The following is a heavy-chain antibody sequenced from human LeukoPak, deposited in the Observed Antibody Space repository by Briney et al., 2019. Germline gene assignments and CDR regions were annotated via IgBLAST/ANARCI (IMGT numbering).Heavy chain of an antibody. Sequence: SETLSLTCTVSGGSISRSNYYWGGIRQPPGKGLEWIGGVYYSGTTSTNPSLKSRAPISEAKSKNRFSRKLPSVPPADTGVYYSGSTYYNPSLKSRVTISVDKSKNQFSLKLTSVTAADTAVYYCARHHQGISMIVVVIDYWGQGTLVTVSS. CDR1: GGSISRSNYY. CDR3: GSTYYNPSLKSRVTISVDKSKNQFSLKLTSVTAADTAVYYCARHHQGISMIVVVIDY. V-gene: IGHV4-39*01. D-gene: IGHD3-10*01. J-gene: IGHJ4*02. CDR2: VYYSGTT.